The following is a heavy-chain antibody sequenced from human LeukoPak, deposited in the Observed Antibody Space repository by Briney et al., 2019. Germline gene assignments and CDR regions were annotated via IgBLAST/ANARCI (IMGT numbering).Heavy chain of an antibody. CDR2: ISDDGSNE. J-gene: IGHJ4*02. V-gene: IGHV3-30*04. D-gene: IGHD6-6*01. CDR3: ARDHQVSYFDY. CDR1: GFTFSASS. Sequence: GGTLRLSCAASGFTFSASSMHWVRQAPGKGLEWVALISDDGSNESFADSVKGRFTISRDNSKNTLYLQMNSLRADDTAVYYCARDHQVSYFDYWGQGTLVTVSS.